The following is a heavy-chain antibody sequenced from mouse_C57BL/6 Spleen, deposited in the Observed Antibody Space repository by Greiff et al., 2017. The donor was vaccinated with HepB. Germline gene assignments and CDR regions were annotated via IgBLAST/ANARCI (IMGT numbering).Heavy chain of an antibody. CDR3: ASALDGRGVNY. D-gene: IGHD1-1*01. CDR2: IDPSDSYT. J-gene: IGHJ2*01. CDR1: GYTFTSYW. V-gene: IGHV1-50*01. Sequence: QVQLQQPGAELVKPGASVKLSCKASGYTFTSYWMQWVKQRPGQGLEWIGEIDPSDSYTNYNQKFKGKATLTVDTSSSTAYMQLSSLTSEDSAVYYCASALDGRGVNYWGQGTTLTVSS.